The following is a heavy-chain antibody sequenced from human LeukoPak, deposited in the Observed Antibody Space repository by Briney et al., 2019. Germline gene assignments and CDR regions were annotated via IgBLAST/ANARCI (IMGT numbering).Heavy chain of an antibody. CDR2: ISYDGSNK. V-gene: IGHV3-30*04. CDR1: GFTFSSYA. CDR3: ARDVSGYSYGYWFGSFDY. J-gene: IGHJ4*02. D-gene: IGHD5-18*01. Sequence: GGSLRLSCVASGFTFSSYAMHWVRQAPGKGLEWVAVISYDGSNKYYADSVKGRFTISRDNSKNTLYLQMNSLRAEDTAVYYCARDVSGYSYGYWFGSFDYWGQGTLVTVSS.